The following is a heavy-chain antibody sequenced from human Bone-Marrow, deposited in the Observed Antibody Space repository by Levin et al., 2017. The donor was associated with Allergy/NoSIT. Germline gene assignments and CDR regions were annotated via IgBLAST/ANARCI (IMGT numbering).Heavy chain of an antibody. CDR2: INPNSGGT. CDR3: ARGAVGAFGFDY. CDR1: GYTFTGYY. V-gene: IGHV1-2*02. D-gene: IGHD3-16*01. J-gene: IGHJ4*02. Sequence: ASVKVSCKASGYTFTGYYIQWVRQAPGQGLEWMGWINPNSGGTNYAQKFKGRVTMTRDTSITTAHMDLTRLRSDDTAVYYCARGAVGAFGFDYWGQGALVTVSS.